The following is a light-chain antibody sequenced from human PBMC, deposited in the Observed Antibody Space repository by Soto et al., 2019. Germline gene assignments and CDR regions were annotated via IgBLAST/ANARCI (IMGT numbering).Light chain of an antibody. Sequence: EIVMTQSPATLSVSPGERATLSCRASQSVSSNLAWYQQKPGQAPRLLIYGASTRATGIPARFSGSGSGTEFTLTLSSLQSEDFAVYYCHQYNNWPPYTFGQGTKREIK. CDR3: HQYNNWPPYT. J-gene: IGKJ2*01. CDR1: QSVSSN. V-gene: IGKV3-15*01. CDR2: GAS.